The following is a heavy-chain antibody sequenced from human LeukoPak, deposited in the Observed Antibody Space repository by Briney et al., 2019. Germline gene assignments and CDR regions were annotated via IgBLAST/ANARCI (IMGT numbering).Heavy chain of an antibody. CDR1: GFTFGDYA. CDR2: VRIKTYGGTT. V-gene: IGHV3-49*03. CDR3: AREGSGYFDY. J-gene: IGHJ4*02. D-gene: IGHD1-26*01. Sequence: GGSLRLSCTGSGFTFGDYAMSWFRQAPGKGLEWVGSVRIKTYGGTTEYAASVKGRFTISRDDSKSIAYLQMNSLETEDTAVYYCAREGSGYFDYWGQGTLVTVSS.